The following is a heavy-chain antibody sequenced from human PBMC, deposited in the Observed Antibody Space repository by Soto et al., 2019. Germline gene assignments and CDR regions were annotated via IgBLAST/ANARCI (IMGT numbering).Heavy chain of an antibody. D-gene: IGHD6-13*01. CDR3: ARGLSSWYDGYNWFDP. Sequence: PSETLSLTCTVSGGSISSGGYYWSWIRQHPGRGLEWIGYIYYSGSTYYNPSLKSRVTISVDTSKNQFSLKLSSVTAADTAVYYCARGLSSWYDGYNWFDPWGQGTLVTVSS. J-gene: IGHJ5*02. CDR2: IYYSGST. V-gene: IGHV4-31*03. CDR1: GGSISSGGYY.